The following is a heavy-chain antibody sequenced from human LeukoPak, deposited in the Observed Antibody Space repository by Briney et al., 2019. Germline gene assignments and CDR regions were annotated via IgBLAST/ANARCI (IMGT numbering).Heavy chain of an antibody. CDR3: ARDGSQWGIAARPRGGCYFDY. D-gene: IGHD6-6*01. CDR2: TYYRSKWYN. J-gene: IGHJ4*02. V-gene: IGHV6-1*01. CDR1: GDSVSNNSAA. Sequence: SQTLSLTCAISGDSVSNNSAAWNWIRQSPSRGLEWLGRTYYRSKWYNDYAVSVKSRITINPDTSKNQFSLQLNSVTPEDTAVYYCARDGSQWGIAARPRGGCYFDYWGQGTLVTVSS.